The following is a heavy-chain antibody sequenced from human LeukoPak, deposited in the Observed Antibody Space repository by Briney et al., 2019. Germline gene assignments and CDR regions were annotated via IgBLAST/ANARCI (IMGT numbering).Heavy chain of an antibody. Sequence: GASVKVSCKASGGTFSSSAISWVRQAPGQGLEWMGRIIPILGIANYAQKFQGRVTITADKSTSTAYMELSSLRSEDTAVYYCARAAVATISYYYYGMDVWGQGTTVTVSS. V-gene: IGHV1-69*04. D-gene: IGHD5-12*01. CDR1: GGTFSSSA. CDR2: IIPILGIA. J-gene: IGHJ6*02. CDR3: ARAAVATISYYYYGMDV.